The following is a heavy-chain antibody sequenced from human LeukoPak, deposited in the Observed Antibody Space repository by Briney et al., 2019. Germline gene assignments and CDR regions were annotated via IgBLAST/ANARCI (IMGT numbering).Heavy chain of an antibody. CDR3: ANCAIAPAGTWCFDL. J-gene: IGHJ2*01. V-gene: IGHV3-30*18. CDR1: GFTFSSYR. Sequence: SGRSVSSTSIGSGFTFSSYRMDWDGQAPGKGLEWVAVISYDGSNKYYADSVKGRFTISRDNSKNTLYLQMNSLRAEDTAVYYCANCAIAPAGTWCFDLWGPGTLVTVSS. D-gene: IGHD6-13*01. CDR2: ISYDGSNK.